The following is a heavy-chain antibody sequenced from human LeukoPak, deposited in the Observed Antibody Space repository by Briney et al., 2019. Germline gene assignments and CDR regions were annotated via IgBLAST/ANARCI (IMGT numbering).Heavy chain of an antibody. CDR3: ARDRPAATTVVAHDYYYYYGMDV. D-gene: IGHD4-23*01. V-gene: IGHV1-69*13. Sequence: SVKVSCKASGGTFSSYAISWVRQAPGQGLEWMGGIIPIFGTANYAQKFQGRVTITADESTSTAYMELSSLRSEDTAVYYCARDRPAATTVVAHDYYYYYGMDVWGPGTTVTVSS. CDR2: IIPIFGTA. J-gene: IGHJ6*02. CDR1: GGTFSSYA.